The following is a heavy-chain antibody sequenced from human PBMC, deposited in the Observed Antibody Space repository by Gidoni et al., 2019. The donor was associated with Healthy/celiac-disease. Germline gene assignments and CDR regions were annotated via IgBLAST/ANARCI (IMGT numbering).Heavy chain of an antibody. V-gene: IGHV3-23*01. Sequence: EVQLLESGGGLVQPGGSLRLSCAASGFTFSSYAMSWVRQAPGKGLGWVSAISGSGGSTSYADSVKGRFTISRDNSKNTLYLQMNSLRAEDTAVYYCAKKEGVVLWSGGGFDYWGQGTLVTVSS. D-gene: IGHD3-10*01. CDR2: ISGSGGST. J-gene: IGHJ4*02. CDR3: AKKEGVVLWSGGGFDY. CDR1: GFTFSSYA.